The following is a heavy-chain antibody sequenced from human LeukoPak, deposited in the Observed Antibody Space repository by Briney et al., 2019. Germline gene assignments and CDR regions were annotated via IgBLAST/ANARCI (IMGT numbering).Heavy chain of an antibody. CDR3: AKQPFSYGAPEYFDY. J-gene: IGHJ4*02. CDR2: ISASGDGT. Sequence: GGSLRLSCVASGFTFSPYVMGWVRQAPGKGLEWVSTISASGDGTYYADSVKGRFTISRDNSKNTLYLQMNSLRADDTAIYYCAKQPFSYGAPEYFDYWGQGTLVTVSS. V-gene: IGHV3-23*01. CDR1: GFTFSPYV. D-gene: IGHD4/OR15-4a*01.